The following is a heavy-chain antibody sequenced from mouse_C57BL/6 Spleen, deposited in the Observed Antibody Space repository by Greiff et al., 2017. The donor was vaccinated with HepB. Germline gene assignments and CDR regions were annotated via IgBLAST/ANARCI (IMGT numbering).Heavy chain of an antibody. J-gene: IGHJ4*01. CDR1: GYTFTDYN. CDR3: ARIQRYQLEDNAMDY. V-gene: IGHV1-18*01. Sequence: EVQLQQSGPELVKPGASVKIPCKASGYTFTDYNMDWVKQSHGNSLEWIGDINPNSGSTIYNQKFKGKATFTVDKSSSTAYMDLRSLTSEDTAVYYCARIQRYQLEDNAMDYWGQGTSVTVSS. D-gene: IGHD1-1*01. CDR2: INPNSGST.